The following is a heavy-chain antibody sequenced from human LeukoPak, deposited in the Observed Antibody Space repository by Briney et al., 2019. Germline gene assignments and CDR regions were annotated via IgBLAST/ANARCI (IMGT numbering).Heavy chain of an antibody. D-gene: IGHD6-13*01. CDR3: ATTDDSAAGPF. Sequence: GSLRLSCAASGFTFGHYWMTWVRQAPGKGLEWVANINTDGSAIFYADSVKGRFTISRENVKNSLSLQMNSLRVEDTAIYYCATTDDSAAGPFRGQGTLVAVSS. CDR1: GFTFGHYW. CDR2: INTDGSAI. V-gene: IGHV3-7*01. J-gene: IGHJ4*02.